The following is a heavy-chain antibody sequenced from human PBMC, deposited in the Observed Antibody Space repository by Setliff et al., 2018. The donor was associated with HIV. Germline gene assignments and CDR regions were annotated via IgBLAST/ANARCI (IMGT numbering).Heavy chain of an antibody. CDR3: ARDGHYFDFWDGSYYYHGLDV. CDR1: GFTFSIYA. J-gene: IGHJ6*02. Sequence: GGSLRLSCAPSGFTFSIYAAHWVRQAPGKGLEYVAAISTDGSVTYYADSVKGRFTISRDNSKNTLYLQMGSLRADDMAVYYCARDGHYFDFWDGSYYYHGLDVWGQGTTVTVSS. D-gene: IGHD3-3*01. CDR2: ISTDGSVT. V-gene: IGHV3-64*02.